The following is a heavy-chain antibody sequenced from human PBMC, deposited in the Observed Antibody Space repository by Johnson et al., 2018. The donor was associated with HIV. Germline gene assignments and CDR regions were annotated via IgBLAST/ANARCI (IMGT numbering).Heavy chain of an antibody. J-gene: IGHJ3*02. CDR3: ARDRARWSSGWYNDAFDI. V-gene: IGHV3-43*01. D-gene: IGHD6-19*01. CDR2: IRDGGLT. Sequence: VQLVESGGGLVQPGGSLRLSCAASGFTFDDYPMHWVRQGPGRGLEWVSLIRDGGLTFYADSVKGRFTISRDTSTNSLYLEMNSLRVEDTALYYCARDRARWSSGWYNDAFDIWGQGTMVTVSS. CDR1: GFTFDDYP.